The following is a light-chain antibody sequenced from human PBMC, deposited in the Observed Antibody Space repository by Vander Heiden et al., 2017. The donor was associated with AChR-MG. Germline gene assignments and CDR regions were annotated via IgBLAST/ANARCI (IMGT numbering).Light chain of an antibody. CDR1: QRINNW. Sequence: DIQMTQSPSALSALVGDSVTITCRATQRINNWLAWYQQKPGEAPKLLIYKASNLESGVPSRFSGSGSGTEFTLTISSLQPDDFATYYCQQYNSYPWTFGQGTKVEIK. CDR3: QQYNSYPWT. CDR2: KAS. J-gene: IGKJ1*01. V-gene: IGKV1-5*03.